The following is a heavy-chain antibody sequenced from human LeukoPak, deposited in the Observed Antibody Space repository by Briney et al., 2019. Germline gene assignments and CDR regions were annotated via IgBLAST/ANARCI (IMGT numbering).Heavy chain of an antibody. CDR2: IYYSGST. CDR3: ARDHGTGNLKVDP. Sequence: PSETLSLNCTVSGGSISSYYWGWIRQPPGKGLGWSGYIYYSGSTNYHPSLKSRINISVDTSNNQCSLKLSSVTAADTAVYYCARDHGTGNLKVDPWGWGNRVTVTS. J-gene: IGHJ5*02. D-gene: IGHD1-1*01. CDR1: GGSISSYY. V-gene: IGHV4-59*01.